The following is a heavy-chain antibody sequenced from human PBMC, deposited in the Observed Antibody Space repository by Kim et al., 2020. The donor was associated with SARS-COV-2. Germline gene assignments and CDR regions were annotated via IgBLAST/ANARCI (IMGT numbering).Heavy chain of an antibody. J-gene: IGHJ5*02. Sequence: GGSLILSCAASGFTFSNAWMSWVRQAPGKGLEWVGHIKSKTDGGTTDYAAPVKGRFTISRDDSKNTLYLQMNSLKTEDTAVYYCLTINWFDPWGQGTLVTVSS. CDR2: IKSKTDGGTT. V-gene: IGHV3-15*01. CDR3: LTINWFDP. CDR1: GFTFSNAW.